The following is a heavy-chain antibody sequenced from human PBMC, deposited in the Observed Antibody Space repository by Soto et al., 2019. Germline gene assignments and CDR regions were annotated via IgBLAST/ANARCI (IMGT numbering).Heavy chain of an antibody. V-gene: IGHV3-33*01. D-gene: IGHD3-10*01. CDR3: ARDAVRSSGYFDY. Sequence: QVQLVESGGGGVQPGRSLRLSCAASGFTFSSYGMHWVRQAPGKGLEWVAVIWYDGSNKYYADSVKGRFTISRDNSKNTLYLQMNSLRAEDTAVYYCARDAVRSSGYFDYWGQGTLVTVSS. CDR2: IWYDGSNK. CDR1: GFTFSSYG. J-gene: IGHJ4*02.